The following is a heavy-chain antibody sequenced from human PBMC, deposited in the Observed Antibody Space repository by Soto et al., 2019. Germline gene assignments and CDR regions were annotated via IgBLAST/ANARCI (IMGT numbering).Heavy chain of an antibody. CDR1: GFTFSSYA. CDR3: ATWSSSWAYHLDY. Sequence: EVQLLESGGGLVQPGGSLRLSCAASGFTFSSYAMSWVRQAPGKGLEWVSVISGSGGSTNYADSVKGRFTISRDNSKNTLYLQMNSLRAEDTAVYYCATWSSSWAYHLDYWGQGTLVTVSS. J-gene: IGHJ4*02. D-gene: IGHD6-13*01. V-gene: IGHV3-23*01. CDR2: ISGSGGST.